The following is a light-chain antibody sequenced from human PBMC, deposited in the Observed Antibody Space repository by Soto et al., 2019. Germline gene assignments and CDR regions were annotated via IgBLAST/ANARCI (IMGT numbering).Light chain of an antibody. CDR3: RSSRSRRDVV. V-gene: IGLV2-14*01. CDR1: SSDVGGYDY. CDR2: DVS. J-gene: IGLJ2*01. Sequence: QAVVTQPASVSGSPGQSITISCTGTSSDVGGYDYVSWYQQHQGRAPKLMIYDVSYRPSGASNRFSGSKSGNTASLTISGLQAEDEADYYCRSSRSRRDVVFGGGTQLTVL.